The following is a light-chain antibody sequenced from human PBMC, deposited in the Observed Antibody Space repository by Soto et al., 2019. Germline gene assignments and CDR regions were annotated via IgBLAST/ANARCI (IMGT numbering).Light chain of an antibody. J-gene: IGKJ4*01. CDR3: LQHKTFLT. CDR1: QGVGTY. CDR2: AAT. Sequence: DIQMTQSPSVLSASVGDRVTITCRASQGVGTYLAWFQQKPGKVPKRLIFAATSLQGGVPTRFRGSGAGTEFTLTISSLQPEDFATYYCLQHKTFLTFCGGTRVEIK. V-gene: IGKV1-17*03.